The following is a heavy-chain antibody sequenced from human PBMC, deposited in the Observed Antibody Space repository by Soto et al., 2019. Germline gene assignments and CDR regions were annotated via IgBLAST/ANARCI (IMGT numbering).Heavy chain of an antibody. V-gene: IGHV3-30*18. Sequence: PGGSLRLSCAASGFSFSIYGIHWVRQAPGKGLEGVAVISYDESTTFYADSVKGRFTISRDNSKNTLFLQMNSLRPEDTAVYYCSKAMIGSYDSDAFDVWGQGTMVTVSS. CDR1: GFSFSIYG. D-gene: IGHD3-22*01. J-gene: IGHJ3*01. CDR3: SKAMIGSYDSDAFDV. CDR2: ISYDESTT.